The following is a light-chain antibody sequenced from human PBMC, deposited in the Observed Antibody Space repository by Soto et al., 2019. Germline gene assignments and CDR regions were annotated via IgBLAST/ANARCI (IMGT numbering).Light chain of an antibody. CDR3: SSYTSSSTL. Sequence: VLTQPASVSGSPGQPITISCTGTSSDVGGYNYVSWYQQHPGKAPKLMIYAVTDRPSGVSSRFSGSKSGNTASLTISGLQAEDEADYYCSSYTSSSTLFGTGTKVTVL. CDR2: AVT. CDR1: SSDVGGYNY. J-gene: IGLJ1*01. V-gene: IGLV2-14*01.